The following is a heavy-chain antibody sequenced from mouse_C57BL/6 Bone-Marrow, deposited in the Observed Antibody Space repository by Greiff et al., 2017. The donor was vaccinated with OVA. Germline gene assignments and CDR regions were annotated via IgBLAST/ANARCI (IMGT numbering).Heavy chain of an antibody. CDR2: IDPENGDT. Sequence: QLKESGAELVRPGASVKLSCTASGFNIKDDYMHWVKQRPEQGLEWIGWIDPENGDTEYASKFQGKATITADTSSNTAYLQLSSLTSEDTAVYYCTSPITTVVRGVSMDYWGQGTSVTVSS. D-gene: IGHD1-1*01. CDR3: TSPITTVVRGVSMDY. J-gene: IGHJ4*01. CDR1: GFNIKDDY. V-gene: IGHV14-4*01.